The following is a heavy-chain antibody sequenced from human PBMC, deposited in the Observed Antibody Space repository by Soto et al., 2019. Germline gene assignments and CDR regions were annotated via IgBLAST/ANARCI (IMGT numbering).Heavy chain of an antibody. J-gene: IGHJ4*02. CDR3: ACGRASAFDY. CDR1: GDSVSSSGVA. V-gene: IGHV6-1*01. Sequence: SQTLSLTCAISGDSVSSSGVAWNWIRQSPSRGLEWLGRTYYASRWYNDYAMSVTGRITINPDTSMNQFSLQLNSMTPEDTAIYYCACGRASAFDYWGQGTQVTVSS. D-gene: IGHD1-26*01. CDR2: TYYASRWYN.